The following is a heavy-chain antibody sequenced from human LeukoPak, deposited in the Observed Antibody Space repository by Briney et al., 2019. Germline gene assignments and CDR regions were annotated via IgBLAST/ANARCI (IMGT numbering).Heavy chain of an antibody. J-gene: IGHJ4*02. V-gene: IGHV1-3*01. D-gene: IGHD3-10*01. CDR2: INAGNGNT. Sequence: ASVKFSCKASGYTFTSYAMHWVRQAPGQRHEWMGWINAGNGNTKYSQKFQGRVTITRDTSASTAYMELSSLRSEDTAVYYCATLWFGELVLDYWGQGTLVTVSS. CDR3: ATLWFGELVLDY. CDR1: GYTFTSYA.